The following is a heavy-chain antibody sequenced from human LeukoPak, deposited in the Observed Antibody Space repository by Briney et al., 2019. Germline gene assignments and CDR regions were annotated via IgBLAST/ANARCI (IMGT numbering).Heavy chain of an antibody. CDR1: GYTFTGSY. CDR2: INPNSGAT. J-gene: IGHJ4*02. Sequence: ASVKVSCKASGYTFTGSYMHWVRQAPGQGLEWMGWINPNSGATKFAQKFQGRVTMTRDTSISTAYMELNSLRAEDTAVYYCARAGEYSYGYAEPGCWGQGTLVTVSS. V-gene: IGHV1-2*02. CDR3: ARAGEYSYGYAEPGC. D-gene: IGHD5-18*01.